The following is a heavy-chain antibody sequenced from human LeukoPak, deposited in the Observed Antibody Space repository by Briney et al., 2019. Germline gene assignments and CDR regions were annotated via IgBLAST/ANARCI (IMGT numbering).Heavy chain of an antibody. J-gene: IGHJ5*02. CDR2: IWYDGSNK. CDR3: AKDGYYGGNSGHWFDP. CDR1: GFTFSSYG. D-gene: IGHD4-23*01. Sequence: GGSLRLSCAASGFTFSSYGMHWVRQAPGKGLEWVAVIWYDGSNKYYADSVKGRFTISRDNSKNTLHLQMNSLRAEDTAVYYCAKDGYYGGNSGHWFDPWGQGTLVTVSS. V-gene: IGHV3-33*06.